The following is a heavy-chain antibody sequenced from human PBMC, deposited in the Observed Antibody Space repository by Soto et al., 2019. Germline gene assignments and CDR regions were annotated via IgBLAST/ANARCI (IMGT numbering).Heavy chain of an antibody. Sequence: GSLRLSCAASGFTFSSYAMHWVRQAPGKGLEWVAVISYDGSNKYYADSVKGRFTISRDNSKNTLYLRMNSLRAEDTAVYYCARDDTAAAVDYYYYGMDVWGQGTTVTVSS. CDR2: ISYDGSNK. D-gene: IGHD6-13*01. CDR3: ARDDTAAAVDYYYYGMDV. J-gene: IGHJ6*02. V-gene: IGHV3-30-3*01. CDR1: GFTFSSYA.